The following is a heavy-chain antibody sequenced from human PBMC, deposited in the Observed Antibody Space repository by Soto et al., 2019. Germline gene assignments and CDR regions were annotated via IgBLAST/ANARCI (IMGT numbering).Heavy chain of an antibody. CDR2: IYYSGST. V-gene: IGHV4-31*03. CDR3: ARRPIGDPADLFDY. D-gene: IGHD2-21*02. Sequence: SETLSLTCTVSGGSISSGCDYWSWIRQHPGKGLEWIGYIYYSGSTYYNPSLKSRVTISVDTSKNQFSLKLSSVTAADTAVYYCARRPIGDPADLFDYWGQGTLVTVSS. CDR1: GGSISSGCDY. J-gene: IGHJ4*02.